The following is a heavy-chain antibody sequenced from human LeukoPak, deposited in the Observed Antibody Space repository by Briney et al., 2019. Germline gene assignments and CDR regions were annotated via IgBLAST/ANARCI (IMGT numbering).Heavy chain of an antibody. V-gene: IGHV3-11*04. Sequence: GGSLRLSCAASGFTFSDYYMSWIRQAPGKGLEWVSYISSSTIYYADSVKGRFTISRDNAKNSLYLQMSSLRAEDTAVYYCAREKWLRYYMDVWGKGTTVTVSS. CDR3: AREKWLRYYMDV. D-gene: IGHD5-12*01. CDR2: ISSSTI. J-gene: IGHJ6*03. CDR1: GFTFSDYY.